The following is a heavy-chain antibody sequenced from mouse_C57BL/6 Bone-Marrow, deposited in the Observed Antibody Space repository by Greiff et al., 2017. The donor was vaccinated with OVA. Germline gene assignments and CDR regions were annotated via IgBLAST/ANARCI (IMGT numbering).Heavy chain of an antibody. Sequence: QVQLQQSGPGLVQPSQSLSITCPVSGFSFTSYGVHWVRQSPGKGLEWLGVIWSGGSTDYNAAFISRLCISKDNSKSHVFSIMHSLHADDTAIYYCARNEGSSDFSFDYWGQGTTLTVSS. V-gene: IGHV2-2*01. J-gene: IGHJ2*01. CDR3: ARNEGSSDFSFDY. CDR1: GFSFTSYG. D-gene: IGHD3-2*02. CDR2: IWSGGST.